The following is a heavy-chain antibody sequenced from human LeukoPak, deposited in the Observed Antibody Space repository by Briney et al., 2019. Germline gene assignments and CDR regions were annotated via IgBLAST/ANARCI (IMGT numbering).Heavy chain of an antibody. CDR1: GFTDSSNY. CDR3: ARVTGLRYFEN. V-gene: IGHV3-53*01. D-gene: IGHD3-9*01. Sequence: GGSLRLSCAASGFTDSSNYMSWVRQAPGKGLEWVSVIYSGGSTYYADSVKGRFTISRDNSKNTLYLQMNSLRAEDTAVYYCARVTGLRYFENWGQGTLVTVSS. CDR2: IYSGGST. J-gene: IGHJ4*02.